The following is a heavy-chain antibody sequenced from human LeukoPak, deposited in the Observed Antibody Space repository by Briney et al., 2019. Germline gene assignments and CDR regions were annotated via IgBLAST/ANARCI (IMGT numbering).Heavy chain of an antibody. CDR2: IRYDGDNK. J-gene: IGHJ4*02. Sequence: PGGSLRLSCEASGFTFSSYGMHWVRQAPGKGLEWVAFIRYDGDNKYSADSVKGRFTISRDNAKNSLFLEMTGLTAEDSAVYYCVRLVHVWGQGALVTVSS. D-gene: IGHD3-9*01. V-gene: IGHV3-30*02. CDR3: VRLVHV. CDR1: GFTFSSYG.